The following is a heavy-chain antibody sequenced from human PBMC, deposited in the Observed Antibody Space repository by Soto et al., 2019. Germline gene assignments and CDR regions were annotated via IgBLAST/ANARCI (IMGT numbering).Heavy chain of an antibody. V-gene: IGHV1-69*01. J-gene: IGHJ4*02. CDR3: ALGDSSDTGDGY. CDR1: GGTLNNYA. Sequence: QVQLVQSGAEVKKPGSSVKVSCKASGGTLNNYAISWVRQAPGQGLEWMGGIIPIVGTADYAQKFQGRVSIIVDESSSTTYMEVSSLRSEDTAVYYCALGDSSDTGDGYWGQGTLVTVSS. D-gene: IGHD3-16*01. CDR2: IIPIVGTA.